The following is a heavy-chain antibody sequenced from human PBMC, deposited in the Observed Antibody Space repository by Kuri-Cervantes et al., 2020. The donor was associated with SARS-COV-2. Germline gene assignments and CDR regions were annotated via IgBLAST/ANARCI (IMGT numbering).Heavy chain of an antibody. V-gene: IGHV4-34*01. CDR1: GGSFSPYY. CDR3: ARGRINLGYCSGGSCMYFDY. D-gene: IGHD2-15*01. Sequence: SQTLSLTCAVYGGSFSPYYWSWIRQPPGKGLEWIGEINHSGSTKYNPSLKSRVAISVDTSKNQFSLNLSSVTAADTAVYYCARGRINLGYCSGGSCMYFDYWGQGTLVTVSS. J-gene: IGHJ4*02. CDR2: INHSGST.